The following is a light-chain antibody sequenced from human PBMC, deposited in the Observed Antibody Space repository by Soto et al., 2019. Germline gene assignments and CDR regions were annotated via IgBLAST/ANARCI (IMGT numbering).Light chain of an antibody. V-gene: IGLV2-14*01. J-gene: IGLJ3*02. CDR2: EVS. CDR3: SSYTTISTRV. Sequence: QSVLTQPASVSGSPGQSITISCTGTSSDVGGYNYVSWYQHHPNTAPKLIIYEVSNRPSGVSIRFSGSKSGNTASLTISGLQTEDEANYYCSSYTTISTRVFGGGTKLTVL. CDR1: SSDVGGYNY.